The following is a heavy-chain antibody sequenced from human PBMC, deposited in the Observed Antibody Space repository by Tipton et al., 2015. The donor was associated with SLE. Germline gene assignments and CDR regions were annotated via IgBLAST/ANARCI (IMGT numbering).Heavy chain of an antibody. Sequence: TLSLTCTVSGGSINRNYWSWIRQPPGEGLEWIGEFTRRGGTNYNPSLKSRVTLSVDTSRNQFSLRMRSLTAGDTAVYYCARVLGVVKSYYMDVWGKGITVTVSS. D-gene: IGHD3-3*01. CDR3: ARVLGVVKSYYMDV. V-gene: IGHV4-34*01. J-gene: IGHJ6*03. CDR2: FTRRGGT. CDR1: GGSINRNY.